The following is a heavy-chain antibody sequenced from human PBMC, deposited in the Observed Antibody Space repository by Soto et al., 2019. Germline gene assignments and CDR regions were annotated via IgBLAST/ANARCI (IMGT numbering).Heavy chain of an antibody. D-gene: IGHD3-10*01. J-gene: IGHJ4*02. CDR1: GFTFSSYA. CDR3: AKDRKIRGVIAPLDY. V-gene: IGHV3-23*01. CDR2: ISGSGGST. Sequence: GGSLRLSCAASGFTFSSYAMSWVRQAPGKGLEWVSVISGSGGSTYYADSVKGRFTISRDNSKNTLYLQMNSLRAEGTAVYYCAKDRKIRGVIAPLDYWGQGTLVTVSS.